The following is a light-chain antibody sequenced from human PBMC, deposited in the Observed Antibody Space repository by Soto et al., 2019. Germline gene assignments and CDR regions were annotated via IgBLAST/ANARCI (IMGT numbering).Light chain of an antibody. CDR1: QSVLFTSNNKDF. CDR3: HQFYSSPLT. Sequence: DIVMTQSPDSLAVSLGERATITCKSSQSVLFTSNNKDFLAWYQQRPGQSPKLILFWASTRASGVPDRFSGSGSGTDFTLTIDSLQAEDAAVYYCHQFYSSPLTFGQGTKVDIK. J-gene: IGKJ1*01. V-gene: IGKV4-1*01. CDR2: WAS.